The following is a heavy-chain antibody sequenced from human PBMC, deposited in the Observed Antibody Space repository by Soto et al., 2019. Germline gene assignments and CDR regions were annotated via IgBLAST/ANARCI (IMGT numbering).Heavy chain of an antibody. CDR3: ARDNSSSYHIDY. CDR1: GFTFSSYA. Sequence: GGSLRLSCAASGFTFSSYAMHWVRQAPGKGLEWVAVISYDGSNKYYADSVKGRFTISRDNSKNTLYLQMNSLRAEDTAVYYCARDNSSSYHIDYWGQGTLVTVSS. J-gene: IGHJ4*02. V-gene: IGHV3-30-3*01. D-gene: IGHD6-6*01. CDR2: ISYDGSNK.